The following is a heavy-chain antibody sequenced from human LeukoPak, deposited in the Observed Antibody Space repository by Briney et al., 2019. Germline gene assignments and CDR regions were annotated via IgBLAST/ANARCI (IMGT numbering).Heavy chain of an antibody. J-gene: IGHJ4*02. CDR1: GFIFSSLT. Sequence: GGSLRLFCAASGFIFSSLTMNWVRQAPGKGLEWVSSINSGSNSIYYADSVKGRFTISRDNAKNSLYLQMNSLRAEDTAVYYCTRGSYGDYGYWGQGTLVTVSS. CDR3: TRGSYGDYGY. CDR2: INSGSNSI. V-gene: IGHV3-21*01. D-gene: IGHD4-17*01.